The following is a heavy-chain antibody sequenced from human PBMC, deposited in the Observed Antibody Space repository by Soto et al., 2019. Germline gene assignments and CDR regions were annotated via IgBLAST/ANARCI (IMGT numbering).Heavy chain of an antibody. J-gene: IGHJ3*02. Sequence: ASETLSLTCSFSGDSVTSHYLTWIRQSPEKGLEWIGYMHYTGFSHYNPSLKSRLTISVDTAKNQFTLQLSSVTVADTAVYYCASLVLRYFDWLGMDAFDIWGQGTMVTVSS. CDR2: MHYTGFS. CDR3: ASLVLRYFDWLGMDAFDI. CDR1: GDSVTSHY. D-gene: IGHD3-9*01. V-gene: IGHV4-59*08.